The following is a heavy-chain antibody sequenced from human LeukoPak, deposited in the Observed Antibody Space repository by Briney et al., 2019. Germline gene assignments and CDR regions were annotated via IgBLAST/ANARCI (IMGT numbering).Heavy chain of an antibody. D-gene: IGHD2-2*01. CDR2: ISANDGSA. J-gene: IGHJ5*02. Sequence: ASVKVSCKASGYRFTSYGISWVRQAPGQGLEWMGWISANDGSANYTQKLQGRVTMTTDTSTSTAYMEIRDLRSDDTAVNYCARGVVVHYTWFDPWGQGTLVTVSS. CDR3: ARGVVVHYTWFDP. CDR1: GYRFTSYG. V-gene: IGHV1-18*01.